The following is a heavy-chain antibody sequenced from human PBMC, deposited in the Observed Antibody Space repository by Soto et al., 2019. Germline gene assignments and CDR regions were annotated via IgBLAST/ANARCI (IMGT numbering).Heavy chain of an antibody. J-gene: IGHJ3*01. CDR2: AYYGGNT. Sequence: QVQLQESGPGLVKPSATLSLTCTVSGDSISSYYWSWIRQPPGKGLEWIGYAYYGGNTNYNPSHKSRVTISVDTSKSQFALKLNSVTGADTAVYYCAKHLSAWLRMEAFDVWGAGTMVTVSS. CDR1: GDSISSYY. CDR3: AKHLSAWLRMEAFDV. V-gene: IGHV4-59*08. D-gene: IGHD5-12*01.